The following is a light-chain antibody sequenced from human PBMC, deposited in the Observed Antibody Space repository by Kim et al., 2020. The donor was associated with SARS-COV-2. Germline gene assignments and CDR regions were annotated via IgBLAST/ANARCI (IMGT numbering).Light chain of an antibody. CDR2: AAS. J-gene: IGKJ1*01. Sequence: AIQMTQSPSSLSASVGDRVTITCRASQGIRSDLGWYQQKPGKAPKLLIYAASSLQSGVPSRFSGSGSGTDFTLTISSLQPEDFATYYCLQDYKVPWTFGPGTKMDIK. V-gene: IGKV1-6*01. CDR1: QGIRSD. CDR3: LQDYKVPWT.